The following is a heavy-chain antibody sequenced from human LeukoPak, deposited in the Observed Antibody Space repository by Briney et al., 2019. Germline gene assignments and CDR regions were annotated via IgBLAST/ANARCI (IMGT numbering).Heavy chain of an antibody. CDR3: ARAATYYYDSSGYVGY. CDR2: ISSSGSTI. Sequence: PGGSLRLSCAASGFTFSDYYMSWIRQAPGKGLEWVSYISSSGSTIYYADSVKGRFTISRDNAKNSLYLQMNSLRAEDTAVYYCARAATYYYDSSGYVGYWGQGTRVTVSS. D-gene: IGHD3-22*01. J-gene: IGHJ4*02. CDR1: GFTFSDYY. V-gene: IGHV3-11*01.